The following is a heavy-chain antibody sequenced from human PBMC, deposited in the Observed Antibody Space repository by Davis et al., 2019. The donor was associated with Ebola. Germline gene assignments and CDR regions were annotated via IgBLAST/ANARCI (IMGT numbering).Heavy chain of an antibody. Sequence: ASVEVSCKASGYTFTSYGISWVRQAPGQGLEWMGWINPNSGGTNYAQKFQGRVTMTRDTSISTAYMELSRLRSDDTAVYYCASGETTVTTFYWGQGTLVTVSS. V-gene: IGHV1-2*02. D-gene: IGHD4-17*01. CDR1: GYTFTSYG. J-gene: IGHJ4*02. CDR3: ASGETTVTTFY. CDR2: INPNSGGT.